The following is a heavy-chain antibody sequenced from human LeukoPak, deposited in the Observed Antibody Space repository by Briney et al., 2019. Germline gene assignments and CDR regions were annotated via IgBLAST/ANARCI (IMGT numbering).Heavy chain of an antibody. Sequence: GGSLRLSCAASGFTFSSYAMSWVRQAPGKGLEWVSAISGSGGSTYYADSVKGRFTISRDNSKNALYLQMNSLRAEDTAVYYCAKSEHYYYYGMDVWGQGTTVTVSS. J-gene: IGHJ6*02. D-gene: IGHD1-26*01. CDR1: GFTFSSYA. V-gene: IGHV3-23*01. CDR2: ISGSGGST. CDR3: AKSEHYYYYGMDV.